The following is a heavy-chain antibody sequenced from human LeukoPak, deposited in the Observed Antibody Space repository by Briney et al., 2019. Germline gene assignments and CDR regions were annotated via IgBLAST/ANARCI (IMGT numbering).Heavy chain of an antibody. CDR3: AMDCSGGSCFDP. Sequence: SETLSLTCTVSGGSISSSSYYWGWIRQPPGKGLKWIGSIYYSGSTYYNPSLKSRVTISVDTSKNQFSLKLSSVTAADTAVYYCAMDCSGGSCFDPWGQGTLVTVSS. CDR1: GGSISSSSYY. V-gene: IGHV4-39*01. CDR2: IYYSGST. J-gene: IGHJ5*02. D-gene: IGHD2-15*01.